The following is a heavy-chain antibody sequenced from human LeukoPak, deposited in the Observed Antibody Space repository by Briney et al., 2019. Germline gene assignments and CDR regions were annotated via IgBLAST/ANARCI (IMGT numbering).Heavy chain of an antibody. Sequence: PSQTLSLTCTVSGGSISSGGYYWSWIRQPPGKGLEWIGYIYHSGSTNYNPSLKSRLTISVDASKNQFSLKLTSVTAADTAVYYCARAYYYGSGSYGLDYWGQGTLVTVS. CDR1: GGSISSGGYY. V-gene: IGHV4-30-2*01. J-gene: IGHJ4*02. D-gene: IGHD3-10*01. CDR2: IYHSGST. CDR3: ARAYYYGSGSYGLDY.